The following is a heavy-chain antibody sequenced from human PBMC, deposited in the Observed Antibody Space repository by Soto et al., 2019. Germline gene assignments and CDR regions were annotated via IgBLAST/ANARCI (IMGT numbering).Heavy chain of an antibody. CDR3: AKGRYDFWSPYYFDS. CDR1: GLNFDDFA. V-gene: IGHV3-9*01. J-gene: IGHJ4*02. D-gene: IGHD3-3*01. CDR2: ITWNSRVL. Sequence: EVQMLESGGGLEQPGGSLRLSCIGTGLNFDDFAMHWVRQAPGKGLEWVSGITWNSRVLAYADSVKGRFTISRDNARNSLYLQMDSLRDEDTALYYCAKGRYDFWSPYYFDSWGQGTLVTVSS.